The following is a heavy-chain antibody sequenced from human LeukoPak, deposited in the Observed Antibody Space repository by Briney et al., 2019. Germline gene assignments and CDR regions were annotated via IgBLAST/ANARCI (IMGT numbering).Heavy chain of an antibody. CDR3: AKVYRDYYGSGSYVTRYGWYFDL. J-gene: IGHJ2*01. Sequence: PGGSLRLSCAASGFTFSSYGMHWVRQAPGKGLEWVAFIRYDGSNKYYADSVKGRFTISRDNSKNTLYLQMNSLRAEDTAVYYCAKVYRDYYGSGSYVTRYGWYFDLWGRGTLVTVSS. CDR1: GFTFSSYG. V-gene: IGHV3-30*02. CDR2: IRYDGSNK. D-gene: IGHD3-10*01.